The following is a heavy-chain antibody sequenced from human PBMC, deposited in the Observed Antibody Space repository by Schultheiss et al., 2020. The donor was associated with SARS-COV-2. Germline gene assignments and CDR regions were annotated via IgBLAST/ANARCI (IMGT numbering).Heavy chain of an antibody. CDR3: AKDLAQNRPDYGMDV. V-gene: IGHV3-30*02. D-gene: IGHD1-14*01. CDR2: IWYDGSNK. J-gene: IGHJ6*02. CDR1: GFTFSSYA. Sequence: GGSLRLSCAASGFTFSSYAMSWVRQAPGKGLEWVAVIWYDGSNKYYADSVKGRFTISRDNSKNTLYLQMNSLRAEDTAVYYCAKDLAQNRPDYGMDVWGQGTTVTVSS.